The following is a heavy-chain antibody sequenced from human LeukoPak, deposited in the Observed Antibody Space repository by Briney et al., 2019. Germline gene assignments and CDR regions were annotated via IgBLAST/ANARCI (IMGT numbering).Heavy chain of an antibody. Sequence: GGSLRLSCAASGFTFSNAWMSWVRQAPGRGLEWVGRIKRKGDDGTIDYAAPVKGRLSISRDDSKNTLYLQMNSLKSEDTAVYYCTAGTGRSDFDYWGQGTLTIVSS. CDR3: TAGTGRSDFDY. V-gene: IGHV3-15*01. CDR2: IKRKGDDGTI. CDR1: GFTFSNAW. J-gene: IGHJ4*02. D-gene: IGHD3/OR15-3a*01.